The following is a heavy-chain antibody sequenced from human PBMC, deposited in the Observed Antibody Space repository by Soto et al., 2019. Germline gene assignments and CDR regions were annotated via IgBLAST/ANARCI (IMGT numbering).Heavy chain of an antibody. J-gene: IGHJ3*02. Sequence: PGGSLRLSCAASGFTFSGSAMHWVRQASGKGLEWVGRIRSKANSYATAYAASVKGRFTISRDDSKNTAYLQMNSLKTEDTAVYYCTMATYYYDSSGYYRPDDAFDIWGQGTMVTVSS. V-gene: IGHV3-73*01. D-gene: IGHD3-22*01. CDR2: IRSKANSYAT. CDR1: GFTFSGSA. CDR3: TMATYYYDSSGYYRPDDAFDI.